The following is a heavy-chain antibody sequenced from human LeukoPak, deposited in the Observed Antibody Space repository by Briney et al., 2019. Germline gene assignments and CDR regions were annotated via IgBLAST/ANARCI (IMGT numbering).Heavy chain of an antibody. D-gene: IGHD6-6*01. V-gene: IGHV3-74*01. J-gene: IGHJ4*02. CDR2: INSDGSST. Sequence: GGSLRLSCAASGFTFRSYWMHWVRQASGKGLVWVSRINSDGSSTSSADSVKARFTISRDNAKNTLYLQVNCLRAEDTAVSYCARLRGIAARVGLDYWGQGTLVTVSS. CDR3: ARLRGIAARVGLDY. CDR1: GFTFRSYW.